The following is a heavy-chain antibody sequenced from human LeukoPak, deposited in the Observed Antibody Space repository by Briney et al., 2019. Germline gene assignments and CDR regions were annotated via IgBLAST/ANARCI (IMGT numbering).Heavy chain of an antibody. V-gene: IGHV4-34*01. CDR1: GGSFRGYY. D-gene: IGHD5-18*01. Sequence: SETLSLTCDVYGGSFRGYYWSWIRQPPGKGLEWIGEINHSGSTNYNPSLKSRVTISVDTSKNQFSLKLSSVTAADTAVYYCASSPVDTAMVDMDVWGKGTTVTVSS. J-gene: IGHJ6*03. CDR2: INHSGST. CDR3: ASSPVDTAMVDMDV.